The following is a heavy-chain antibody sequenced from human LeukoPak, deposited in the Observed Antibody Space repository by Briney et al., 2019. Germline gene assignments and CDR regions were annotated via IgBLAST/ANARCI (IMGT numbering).Heavy chain of an antibody. CDR3: ATTPDYGDYGQLFAFDI. D-gene: IGHD4-17*01. CDR1: VSTLTELS. Sequence: ASVKVSCKVSVSTLTELSIHWVRQAPGKELEWMGGFDPEDGETIYAQTFQGRVSMTEDTSPDTAYMGLTILRSEDTAVYYSATTPDYGDYGQLFAFDIWGQGTMVTFSS. J-gene: IGHJ3*02. V-gene: IGHV1-24*01. CDR2: FDPEDGET.